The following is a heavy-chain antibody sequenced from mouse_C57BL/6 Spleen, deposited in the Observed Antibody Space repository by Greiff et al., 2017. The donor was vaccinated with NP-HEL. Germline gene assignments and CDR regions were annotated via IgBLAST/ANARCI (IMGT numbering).Heavy chain of an antibody. Sequence: QVQLKQSGPELVKPGASVKISCKASGYAFSSSWMNWVKQRPGKGLEWIGRIYPGDGDTNYNGKFKGKATLTADKSSSTAYMQLSSLTSEDSAVYFCARGATAPYYFDYWGQGTTLTVSS. CDR2: IYPGDGDT. V-gene: IGHV1-82*01. J-gene: IGHJ2*01. CDR1: GYAFSSSW. D-gene: IGHD1-2*01. CDR3: ARGATAPYYFDY.